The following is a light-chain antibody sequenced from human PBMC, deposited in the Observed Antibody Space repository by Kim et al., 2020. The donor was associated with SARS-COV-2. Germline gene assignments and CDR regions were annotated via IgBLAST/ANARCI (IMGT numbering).Light chain of an antibody. Sequence: DIQMTQSPSTLSASVGDRVSITCRASQSINNWLAWYQQKPGKAPKLLIYKASSLESGVPSRFSGSGSGTEFTLTISSLQPDDSATYYCQQCNTYPWTFGQGTKVDIK. J-gene: IGKJ1*01. CDR2: KAS. CDR1: QSINNW. V-gene: IGKV1-5*03. CDR3: QQCNTYPWT.